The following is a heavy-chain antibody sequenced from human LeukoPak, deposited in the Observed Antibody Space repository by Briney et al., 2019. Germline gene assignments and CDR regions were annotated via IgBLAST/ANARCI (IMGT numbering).Heavy chain of an antibody. CDR3: ARDKAAAGFFDY. J-gene: IGHJ4*02. D-gene: IGHD6-13*01. CDR2: ISSSSSYI. CDR1: GFTFSSYS. Sequence: AGGSLRLSCAASGFTFSSYSMNWVRQAPGKGLEWVSSISSSSSYIYYADSVEGRFTISRDNAKNSLYLQMNSLRAEDTAVYYCARDKAAAGFFDYWGQGSLVTVSS. V-gene: IGHV3-21*01.